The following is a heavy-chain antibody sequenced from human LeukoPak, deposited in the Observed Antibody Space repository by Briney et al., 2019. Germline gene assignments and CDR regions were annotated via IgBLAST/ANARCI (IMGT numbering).Heavy chain of an antibody. D-gene: IGHD1-26*01. Sequence: SETLSLTCTVSGGSVSSGSYYWSWIRQHPGKGLEWIGYIYYSGSIYYNPSLKSRVTISVDTSKNQLSLKLSSVTAADTAVYYCAREWAHVFDIWGQGTIVTVSS. J-gene: IGHJ3*02. CDR1: GGSVSSGSYY. CDR2: IYYSGSI. V-gene: IGHV4-31*03. CDR3: AREWAHVFDI.